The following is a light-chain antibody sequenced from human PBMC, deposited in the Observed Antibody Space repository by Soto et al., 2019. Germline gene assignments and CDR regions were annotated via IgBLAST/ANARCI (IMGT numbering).Light chain of an antibody. Sequence: QTVVTQSPSASASLGASVKLTCTLSSGHSNYAIAWHQQRPEKGPRYLMKVNSDGSHTKGDGIPDRFSGSSSRAERYLTISSLQSDDEADYYCQTWGTGLRVFGGGTKVTVL. V-gene: IGLV4-69*01. J-gene: IGLJ3*02. CDR2: VNSDGSH. CDR3: QTWGTGLRV. CDR1: SGHSNYA.